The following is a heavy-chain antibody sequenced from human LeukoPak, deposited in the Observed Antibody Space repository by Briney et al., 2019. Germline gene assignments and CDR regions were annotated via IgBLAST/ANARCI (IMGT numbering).Heavy chain of an antibody. Sequence: GGSLRLSCAASGLTFSSYAMHWVRQAPGKGLEWVAVISYDGSNKYYADSVKGRFTISRDNSKNTLYLQMNSLRAEDTAVYYCAKDYYGSGSYDLDYWGQGTLVTVSS. CDR1: GLTFSSYA. CDR3: AKDYYGSGSYDLDY. CDR2: ISYDGSNK. D-gene: IGHD3-10*01. J-gene: IGHJ4*02. V-gene: IGHV3-30*18.